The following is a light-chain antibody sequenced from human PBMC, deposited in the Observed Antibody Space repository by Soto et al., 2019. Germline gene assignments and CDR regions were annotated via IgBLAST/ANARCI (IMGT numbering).Light chain of an antibody. CDR2: DAS. Sequence: EIVLTQFPATLSLFPGETATLSCRASQTVGTYLAWYQQKPGQAPRLLISDASNRATGVPTRFSGSGSGTDFTLTISSLESDDFAVYFCQQRNNWPRITFGQGTRLESK. CDR3: QQRNNWPRIT. V-gene: IGKV3-11*01. J-gene: IGKJ5*01. CDR1: QTVGTY.